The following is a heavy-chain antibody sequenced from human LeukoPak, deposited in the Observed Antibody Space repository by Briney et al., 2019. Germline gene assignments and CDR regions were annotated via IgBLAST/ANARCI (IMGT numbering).Heavy chain of an antibody. V-gene: IGHV3-30*02. CDR3: AKDLGSGSYAADY. D-gene: IGHD1-26*01. Sequence: GGSLRLSCAASGFTFRNFGMHWVRQAPGKGLEWVAFIQYDGRDKFYADSVKGRFTISRDNSENTLYLQTNSLRAEDTALYYCAKDLGSGSYAADYWGQGTLVTVSS. CDR1: GFTFRNFG. CDR2: IQYDGRDK. J-gene: IGHJ4*02.